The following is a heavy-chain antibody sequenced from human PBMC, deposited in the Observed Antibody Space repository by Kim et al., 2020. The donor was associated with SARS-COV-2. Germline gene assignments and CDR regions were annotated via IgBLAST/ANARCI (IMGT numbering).Heavy chain of an antibody. J-gene: IGHJ4*02. Sequence: SETLSLTCSVSGGSLIGYYWAWIRQTPGEGLEWIGEVTHGGSTNSSPSLKDRVSISADMSKRQFSLKLASVTAADTAVYFCARALDSTGFFHWGQGTLVTVSS. CDR1: GGSLIGYY. D-gene: IGHD3-22*01. CDR3: ARALDSTGFFH. CDR2: VTHGGST. V-gene: IGHV4-34*01.